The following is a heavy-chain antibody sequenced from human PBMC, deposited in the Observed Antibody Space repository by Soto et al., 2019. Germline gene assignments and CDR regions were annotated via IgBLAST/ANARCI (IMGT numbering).Heavy chain of an antibody. CDR3: ARALSRWELPLGYYGMDV. V-gene: IGHV3-30-3*01. J-gene: IGHJ6*02. CDR2: ISYDGSNK. D-gene: IGHD1-26*01. CDR1: GFTFSSYD. Sequence: AGGSLRLSCAASGFTFSSYDMHWVRQAPGKGLEWVAPISYDGSNKYYADSVKGRFTISRDNSKNTLYPQMNSLRVEDTAVYYCARALSRWELPLGYYGMDVWGQGTTVTVSS.